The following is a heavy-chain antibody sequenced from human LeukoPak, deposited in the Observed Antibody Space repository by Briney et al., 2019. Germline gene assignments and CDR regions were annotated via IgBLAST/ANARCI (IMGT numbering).Heavy chain of an antibody. V-gene: IGHV4-39*07. Sequence: SETLSLTCTGSGGSIRGSRTWGWIRQPPGKGLEWIGNIHYDGRTASNPSLKSRVTISLDTSKNQFSLKVSSVTAADMAFYYCARVFTAAGLDFWGQGTLVTVSS. CDR1: GGSIRGSRT. CDR2: IHYDGRT. CDR3: ARVFTAAGLDF. D-gene: IGHD6-25*01. J-gene: IGHJ4*01.